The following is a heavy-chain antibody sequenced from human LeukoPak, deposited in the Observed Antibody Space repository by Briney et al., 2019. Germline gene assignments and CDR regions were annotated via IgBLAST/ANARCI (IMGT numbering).Heavy chain of an antibody. V-gene: IGHV4-39*07. Sequence: SETLSLTCTVSGGSISSSSYYWGWIRQPPGKGLEWIGSIYYSGSTYYNPSLKSRVTISVDTSKNQFSLKLSSVTAADTAVYYCARAHRGMRAFDIWGQGTMVTVSS. D-gene: IGHD3-16*01. CDR1: GGSISSSSYY. CDR2: IYYSGST. J-gene: IGHJ3*02. CDR3: ARAHRGMRAFDI.